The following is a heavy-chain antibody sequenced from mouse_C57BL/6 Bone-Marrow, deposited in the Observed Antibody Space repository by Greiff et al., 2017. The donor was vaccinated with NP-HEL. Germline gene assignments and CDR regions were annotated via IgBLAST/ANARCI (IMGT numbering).Heavy chain of an antibody. CDR2: ISDGGSYT. J-gene: IGHJ3*01. CDR1: GFTFSSYA. CDR3: ARERRYYDYDVAWFAY. V-gene: IGHV5-4*01. D-gene: IGHD2-4*01. Sequence: DVKLVESGGGLVKPGGSLKLSCAASGFTFSSYAMSWVRQTPEKRLEWVATISDGGSYTYYPDNVKGRITISRDNAKNNQYLQMSHLKSEDTAMYYCARERRYYDYDVAWFAYWGQGTLVTVSA.